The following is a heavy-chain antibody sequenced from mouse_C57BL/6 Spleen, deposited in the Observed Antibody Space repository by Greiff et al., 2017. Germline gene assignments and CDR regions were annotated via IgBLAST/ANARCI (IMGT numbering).Heavy chain of an antibody. V-gene: IGHV14-2*01. CDR2: IDPEDGET. CDR3: ASHYDGYLAWFAY. D-gene: IGHD2-3*01. J-gene: IGHJ3*01. CDR1: GFNIKDYY. Sequence: VQLQQSGAELVKPGASVKLSCTASGFNIKDYYLHWVKQRTEQGLEWIGRIDPEDGETKYAPKFQGKATIPADTSSNTAYLQLSSLTSEDTAVYYCASHYDGYLAWFAYWGQGTLVTVSA.